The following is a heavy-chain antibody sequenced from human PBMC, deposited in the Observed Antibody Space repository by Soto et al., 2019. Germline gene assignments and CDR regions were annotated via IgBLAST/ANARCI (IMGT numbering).Heavy chain of an antibody. J-gene: IGHJ6*03. CDR1: GGSISSYY. CDR2: IYYSGST. V-gene: IGHV4-59*01. CDR3: ARGGGGYSSSWYYYYYMDV. D-gene: IGHD6-13*01. Sequence: SETLSLTCTVSGGSISSYYWSWIRQPPGKGLEWIGYIYYSGSTNYNPSLKSRVTISVDTSKNQFSLKLSSVTAADTAVYYCARGGGGYSSSWYYYYYMDVWGKGTTVTVSS.